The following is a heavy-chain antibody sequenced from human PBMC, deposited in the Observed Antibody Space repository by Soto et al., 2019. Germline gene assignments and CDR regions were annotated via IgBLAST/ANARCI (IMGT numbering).Heavy chain of an antibody. J-gene: IGHJ3*02. V-gene: IGHV3-48*02. CDR3: VRRTTATTGARSAFEI. D-gene: IGHD4-17*01. CDR2: ISSSSSTI. CDR1: GFTFSTYS. Sequence: ESGGDLVQPGGSLRLSCAASGFTFSTYSMNWVRQAPGKGLEWLSYISSSSSTIYYADSVKGRFTISRDNARNSLFLQMSSLRDEDTAVYYCVRRTTATTGARSAFEIWGQGTMVIVSS.